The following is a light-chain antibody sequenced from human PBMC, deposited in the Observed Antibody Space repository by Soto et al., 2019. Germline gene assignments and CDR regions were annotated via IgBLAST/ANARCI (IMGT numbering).Light chain of an antibody. CDR2: DAS. Sequence: DIQLAQSPSSLSASVGDRVTIPCRASQDISKYLNWYQQKPGKAPKLLIYDASNLETGIPSRFSGSGSGTNFSLTITSLQPEDNATYYCQQYENLPLTFGGGTKVDNK. CDR3: QQYENLPLT. V-gene: IGKV1-33*01. J-gene: IGKJ4*01. CDR1: QDISKY.